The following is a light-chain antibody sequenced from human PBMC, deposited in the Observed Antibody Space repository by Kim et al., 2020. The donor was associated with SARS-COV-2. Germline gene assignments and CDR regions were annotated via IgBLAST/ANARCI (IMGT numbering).Light chain of an antibody. CDR2: GAS. CDR3: QQYGSSPVT. J-gene: IGKJ2*01. V-gene: IGKV3-20*01. CDR1: QSVSSSY. Sequence: LSPGERATLSCRASQSVSSSYLAWYQQKPGQAPRLLIYGASSRATGIPDRFSGSGSGTDFTLTISRLEPEDFAVYDCQQYGSSPVTFGHGTKLEI.